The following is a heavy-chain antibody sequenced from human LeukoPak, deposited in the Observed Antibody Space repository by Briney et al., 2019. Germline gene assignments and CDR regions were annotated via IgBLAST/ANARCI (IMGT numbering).Heavy chain of an antibody. V-gene: IGHV3-21*01. J-gene: IGHJ3*02. CDR3: ARDPYTVTTPDAFDI. CDR2: ISSESDYI. D-gene: IGHD4-17*01. CDR1: GFTFTNYN. Sequence: GGSLRLSCVASGFTFTNYNINWVRQAPGKGLEWVSSISSESDYIFYADSVKGRFTVSRDNAKNSVFLQMNSLTADDTALYYCARDPYTVTTPDAFDIWGQGTVVSVS.